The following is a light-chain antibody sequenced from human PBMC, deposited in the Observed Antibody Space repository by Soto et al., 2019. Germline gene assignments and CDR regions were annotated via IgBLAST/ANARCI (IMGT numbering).Light chain of an antibody. V-gene: IGKV3-20*01. J-gene: IGKJ4*01. CDR3: QQYGSSPLT. Sequence: EIEMTQSPSTLSVSAGERATLSCRASQSVSSNLAWYQQKPGKAPRLLIYEASNWASGVPSRFSGSGSETDFTLTISRLEPEDFAVYYCQQYGSSPLTFAKGPRWIS. CDR1: QSVSSN. CDR2: EAS.